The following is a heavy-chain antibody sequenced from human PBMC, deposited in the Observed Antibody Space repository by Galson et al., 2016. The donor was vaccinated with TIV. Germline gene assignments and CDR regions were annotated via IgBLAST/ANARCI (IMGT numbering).Heavy chain of an antibody. D-gene: IGHD3-9*01. CDR1: GYSFTSYW. Sequence: SGAEVKKPGESLKISCKGSGYSFTSYWIAWVRQMPGKGLELMGVIHPGDSDTRYSPSFQGQVSISADRSISTAYLQWSSLKASDTAIYYCAKQLDFDQRVLDAFHIWGQGTLLTVSS. J-gene: IGHJ3*02. CDR2: IHPGDSDT. V-gene: IGHV5-51*01. CDR3: AKQLDFDQRVLDAFHI.